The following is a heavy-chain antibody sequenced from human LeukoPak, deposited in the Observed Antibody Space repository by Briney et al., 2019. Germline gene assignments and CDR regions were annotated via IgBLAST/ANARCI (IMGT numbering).Heavy chain of an antibody. CDR2: ISSGSSYI. D-gene: IGHD3-10*02. J-gene: IGHJ6*04. CDR3: AELGITMIGGV. CDR1: GFIFSAYN. Sequence: GGSLRLSCAASGFIFSAYNMNWVRQAPGKGLEWVSFISSGSSYIYYADSVKGRFTISRDNAKNSLYLQMNSLRAEDTAVYYCAELGITMIGGVWGKGTTVTISP. V-gene: IGHV3-21*06.